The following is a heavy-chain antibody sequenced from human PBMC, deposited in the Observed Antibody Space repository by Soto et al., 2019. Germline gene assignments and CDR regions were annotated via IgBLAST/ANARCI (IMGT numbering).Heavy chain of an antibody. CDR3: ARGGNYDYIWGSYRYHAFDI. Sequence: TSETLSLTCTVSGGSISSGGYYWRWIRQHPGKGLEWIGYIYYSGSTYYNPSLKSRVTISVDTSKNQFSLKLSSVTAADTAVYYCARGGNYDYIWGSYRYHAFDIWGQGTMVTVS. J-gene: IGHJ3*02. CDR2: IYYSGST. D-gene: IGHD3-16*02. V-gene: IGHV4-31*03. CDR1: GGSISSGGYY.